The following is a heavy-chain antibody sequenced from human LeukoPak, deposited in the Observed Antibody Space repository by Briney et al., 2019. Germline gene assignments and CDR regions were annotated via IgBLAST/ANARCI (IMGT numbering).Heavy chain of an antibody. V-gene: IGHV3-11*04. J-gene: IGHJ4*02. Sequence: GGSLRLSCAASGFTFSDSYMTWVRRAQGRGVEWVAYISGSGHDINYSESAKGRFTISRDNAKNSLYLQMSSLRVEDTAVYYCTRDPCHLDSWGQGTLVTVSS. CDR3: TRDPCHLDS. CDR2: ISGSGHDI. CDR1: GFTFSDSY.